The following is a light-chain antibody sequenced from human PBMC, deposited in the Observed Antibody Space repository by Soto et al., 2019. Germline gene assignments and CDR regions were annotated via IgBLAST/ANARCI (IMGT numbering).Light chain of an antibody. Sequence: QSALTQPASVSGSPGQSITISCTGTSSDVGGYNYVSWYQQHPGKAPKLMIYDVSNRPSGVSNRFSGSKSGNTASLTISGLQAEDEADYYCSSYTSSIHYVFGTGTQLTVL. J-gene: IGLJ1*01. CDR2: DVS. CDR1: SSDVGGYNY. V-gene: IGLV2-14*01. CDR3: SSYTSSIHYV.